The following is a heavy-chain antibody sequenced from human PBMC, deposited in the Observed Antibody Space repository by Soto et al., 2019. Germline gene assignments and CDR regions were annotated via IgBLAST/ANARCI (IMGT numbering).Heavy chain of an antibody. CDR2: IYHSGST. J-gene: IGHJ6*02. V-gene: IGHV4-4*02. CDR3: ARVVGGYYYGMDV. Sequence: QVQLQESGPGLVKPSGTLSLTCAVSGGSISSSNWWSWVRQPPGKGLEWIGEIYHSGSTNYNPSLKRRVTIAVVKSQHQFSLKLSCVTAADTAVYYCARVVGGYYYGMDVWGQGTTVTVSS. CDR1: GGSISSSNW. D-gene: IGHD2-2*01.